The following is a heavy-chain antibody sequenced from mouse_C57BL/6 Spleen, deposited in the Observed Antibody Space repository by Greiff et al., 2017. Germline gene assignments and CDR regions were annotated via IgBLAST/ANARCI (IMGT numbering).Heavy chain of an antibody. CDR2: IDPETGGT. V-gene: IGHV1-15*01. Sequence: QVQLQQSGAELVRPGASVTLSCKASGYTFTDYEMHWVKQTPVHGLEWIGAIDPETGGTAYNQKFKGKAILTADKSSSTAYMERRSLTSEDSAVYYCRRRGYYGSGHYFDYWGQGTTLTVSS. D-gene: IGHD1-1*01. CDR3: RRRGYYGSGHYFDY. CDR1: GYTFTDYE. J-gene: IGHJ2*01.